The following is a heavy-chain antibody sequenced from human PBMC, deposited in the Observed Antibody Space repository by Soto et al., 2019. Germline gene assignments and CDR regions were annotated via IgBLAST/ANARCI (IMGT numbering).Heavy chain of an antibody. Sequence: SETLSLTCAVSGYSISSGYYWGWIRQPPGKGLEWIGSMYHSGSTDYNPSLKSRITISVDTSKNQFSLKLRSATAADTAVYYCVRDYSGSSFDYWGKGTLVTVSS. D-gene: IGHD1-26*01. CDR1: GYSISSGYY. CDR2: MYHSGST. J-gene: IGHJ4*02. CDR3: VRDYSGSSFDY. V-gene: IGHV4-38-2*02.